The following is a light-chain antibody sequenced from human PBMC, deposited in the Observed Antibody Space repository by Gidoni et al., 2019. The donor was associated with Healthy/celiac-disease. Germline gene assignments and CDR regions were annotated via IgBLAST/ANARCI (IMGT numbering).Light chain of an antibody. Sequence: QSVLTQPPSASGTPGQRVTISCSGSRSNIGSNTVTWYQQLPGTAPKLLNYSNNQRPSGVPDRFSGSKSGTSASLAISGLQSEDEADYYCAAWDDSLNGVVFGGGTKLTVL. V-gene: IGLV1-44*01. CDR1: RSNIGSNT. CDR2: SNN. CDR3: AAWDDSLNGVV. J-gene: IGLJ2*01.